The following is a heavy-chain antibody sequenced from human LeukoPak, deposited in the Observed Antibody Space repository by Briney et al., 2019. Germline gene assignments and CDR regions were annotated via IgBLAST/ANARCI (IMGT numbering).Heavy chain of an antibody. Sequence: SETLSLTCAVYGGSFSGYYWSWIRQPPGKGLEWIGEINHRGSTNYNPSLKSRVTISVDTSKNQFSLKLSSVTAADTAVYYCARSARIEYCSSTSCYSNFDYWGQGTLVTVSS. CDR1: GGSFSGYY. J-gene: IGHJ4*02. CDR3: ARSARIEYCSSTSCYSNFDY. V-gene: IGHV4-34*01. CDR2: INHRGST. D-gene: IGHD2-2*01.